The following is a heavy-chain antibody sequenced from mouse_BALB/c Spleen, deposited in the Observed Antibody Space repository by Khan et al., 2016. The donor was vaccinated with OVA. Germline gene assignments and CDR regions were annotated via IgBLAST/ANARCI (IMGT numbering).Heavy chain of an antibody. CDR3: TRRMDY. J-gene: IGHJ4*01. Sequence: QVRLQQSGAELVRPGASVTLSCKASGYTFSDYEMHWVKQTPVHGLEWIGTFDPETGDTAYNQKFKGKATLTADKSSNTAYMELRSLTSEDSAVYCCTRRMDYWGQGTSVTVSS. V-gene: IGHV1-15*01. CDR1: GYTFSDYE. CDR2: FDPETGDT.